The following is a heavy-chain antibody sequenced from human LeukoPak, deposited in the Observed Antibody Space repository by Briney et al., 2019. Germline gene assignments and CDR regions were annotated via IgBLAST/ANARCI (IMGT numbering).Heavy chain of an antibody. J-gene: IGHJ3*02. V-gene: IGHV3-23*01. CDR2: ISGSGGYT. D-gene: IGHD3-16*02. CDR3: AKDPIYYDNVWGSYRHDDAFDI. CDR1: GFTFTSYG. Sequence: GGTLRLSCAASGFTFTSYGMNWVRQAPGKGLEWVSTISGSGGYTYYADSVKGRFTISRDNPKNTLYLQMNSLRVEDTAVYYCAKDPIYYDNVWGSYRHDDAFDIWGQGTMVTVSS.